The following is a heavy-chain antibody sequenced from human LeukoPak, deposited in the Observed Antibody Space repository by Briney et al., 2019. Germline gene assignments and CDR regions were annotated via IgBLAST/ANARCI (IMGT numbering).Heavy chain of an antibody. Sequence: SETLSLTCTVSGGSISTYSWTWVRQSPGKGLEWIGSVVTTTANYSPALRSRVAISVHTSKNQFSLRLESVTTADTAVYYCARDTTVASGMQFWGQGALVTVSS. J-gene: IGHJ4*02. CDR1: GGSISTYS. V-gene: IGHV4-59*12. CDR2: VVTTTA. CDR3: ARDTTVASGMQF. D-gene: IGHD6-19*01.